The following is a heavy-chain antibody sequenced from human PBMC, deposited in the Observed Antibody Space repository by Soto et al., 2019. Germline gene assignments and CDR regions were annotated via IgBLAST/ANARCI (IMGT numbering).Heavy chain of an antibody. Sequence: SVKVSCKASGGTFSSHAISWVRQAPGRGLEWMGGIIPIFGTTNYAQNFRARVTITADESTSTAYMELSSLTSEDTAVYYCGSVGYCSTTNCLFYYYHYGMDVWGQGTTVTVSS. J-gene: IGHJ6*02. CDR3: GSVGYCSTTNCLFYYYHYGMDV. CDR2: IIPIFGTT. CDR1: GGTFSSHA. D-gene: IGHD2-2*03. V-gene: IGHV1-69*13.